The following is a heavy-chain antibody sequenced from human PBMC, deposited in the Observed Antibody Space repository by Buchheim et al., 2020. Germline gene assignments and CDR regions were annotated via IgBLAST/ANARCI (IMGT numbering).Heavy chain of an antibody. D-gene: IGHD3-3*01. CDR1: GFTFSDYY. V-gene: IGHV3-11*01. Sequence: QVQLVESGGGLVKPGGSLRLSCAASGFTFSDYYMSWIRQAPGKGLEWVSYISSSGSTIYYADSVKGRFTISRDHAKNSLYLQMNSLRAEDTAVYYCARGVPGITIFGVVIPGWGNYYYGMDVWGQGTT. CDR2: ISSSGSTI. J-gene: IGHJ6*02. CDR3: ARGVPGITIFGVVIPGWGNYYYGMDV.